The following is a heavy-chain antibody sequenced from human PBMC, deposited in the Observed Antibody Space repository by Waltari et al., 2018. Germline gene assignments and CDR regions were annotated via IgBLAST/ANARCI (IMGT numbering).Heavy chain of an antibody. CDR2: INAGNGNT. Sequence: QVQLVQSGAEVKKPGASVKVSCKASGYTFTSYIIHWVRQAPGQRLEWMGWINAGNGNTFYSQKFQGRVTITRDTSASTAYMELSGLRSEDMAVYYCARDSVGVNDYWGQGTLVTVSP. J-gene: IGHJ4*02. CDR3: ARDSVGVNDY. CDR1: GYTFTSYI. V-gene: IGHV1-3*01. D-gene: IGHD1-26*01.